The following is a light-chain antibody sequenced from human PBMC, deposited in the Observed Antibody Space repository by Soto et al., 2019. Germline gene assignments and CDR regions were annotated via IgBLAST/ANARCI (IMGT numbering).Light chain of an antibody. CDR2: GVS. CDR3: QQRSNWPPIT. J-gene: IGKJ5*01. V-gene: IGKV3-11*01. CDR1: QSLSSRN. Sequence: ELVLTQSPGTLSLSPGERATPSCRASQSLSSRNLAWYQQKPGQAPRPLIYGVSSRATGIPARFSGSGSGTDFTLTISSLEPEDFAVYYCQQRSNWPPITFGQGTRLEIK.